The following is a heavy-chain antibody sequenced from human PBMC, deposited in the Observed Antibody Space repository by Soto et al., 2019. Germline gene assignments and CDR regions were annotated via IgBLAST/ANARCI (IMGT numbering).Heavy chain of an antibody. CDR2: VSLTGDRT. V-gene: IGHV3-23*01. D-gene: IGHD2-8*01. J-gene: IGHJ4*02. CDR1: RFSFSSYE. Sequence: EVQLLESGGGLVQPGGSLRLSCVASRFSFSSYEMSWVRQAAGKGLEWVSRVSLTGDRTNYAGTVKGRFTVSRDNFKNTLYLEMDILRPEDTAIYYCERGGGYCTPPSCAIDSWGRGTTVTVSS. CDR3: ERGGGYCTPPSCAIDS.